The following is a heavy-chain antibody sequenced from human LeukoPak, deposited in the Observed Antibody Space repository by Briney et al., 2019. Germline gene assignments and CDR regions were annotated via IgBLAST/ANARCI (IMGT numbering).Heavy chain of an antibody. CDR2: IYISGST. CDR3: ARRFGSGQTDY. V-gene: IGHV4-4*07. Sequence: SETLSLTCTVSGGSISSYYWSWIRQPAGKGLEWIGRIYISGSTNYNPSLKSRVTISLDTSKNQFSLKLSSVTAADTAVYFCARRFGSGQTDYWGQGALVIVSS. CDR1: GGSISSYY. D-gene: IGHD3-3*01. J-gene: IGHJ4*02.